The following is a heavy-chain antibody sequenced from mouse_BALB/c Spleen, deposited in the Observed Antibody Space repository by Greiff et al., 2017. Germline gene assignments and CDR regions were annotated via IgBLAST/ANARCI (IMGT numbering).Heavy chain of an antibody. Sequence: EVQLQQSGPELEKPGASVKISCKASGYSFTGYNMNWVKQSNGKSLEWIGNIDPYYGNTNYNQKFKGKATMTVDKSSSTAYMELARLTSEDSAVYYCARDYGSSYWYFDVWGAGTTVTVSS. D-gene: IGHD1-1*01. CDR3: ARDYGSSYWYFDV. CDR1: GYSFTGYN. V-gene: IGHV1-39*01. CDR2: IDPYYGNT. J-gene: IGHJ1*01.